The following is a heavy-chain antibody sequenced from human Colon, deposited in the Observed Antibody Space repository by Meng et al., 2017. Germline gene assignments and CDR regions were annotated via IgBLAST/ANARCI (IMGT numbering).Heavy chain of an antibody. V-gene: IGHV4-4*07. J-gene: IGHJ6*02. CDR1: GGSISSYY. CDR3: ARDPYYYGSGSYSLVDYYYYGMDV. CDR2: IYTRGST. D-gene: IGHD3-10*01. Sequence: SETLSLTCTVSGGSISSYYWSWIRQPAGKGLEWIGRIYTRGSTNYNPSLKSRVTMSVDTSKNQFSLTLSSVTAADTAVYYCARDPYYYGSGSYSLVDYYYYGMDVWGQGTTVTVSS.